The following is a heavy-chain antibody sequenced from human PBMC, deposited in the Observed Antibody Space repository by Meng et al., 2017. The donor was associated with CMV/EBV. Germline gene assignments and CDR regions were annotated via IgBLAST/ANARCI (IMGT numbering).Heavy chain of an antibody. J-gene: IGHJ5*02. V-gene: IGHV4-34*01. CDR2: INHSGST. CDR3: ARRGGVGQQLPPFDP. D-gene: IGHD6-13*01. Sequence: QVQLQQWGAGLLKPSEXLSLTSAVYGGSFSGYYWSWIRQPPGKGLEWIGEINHSGSTNYNPSLKSRVTISVDTSKNQFSLKLSSVTAADTAVYYCARRGGVGQQLPPFDPWRQGTLVNVSS. CDR1: GGSFSGYY.